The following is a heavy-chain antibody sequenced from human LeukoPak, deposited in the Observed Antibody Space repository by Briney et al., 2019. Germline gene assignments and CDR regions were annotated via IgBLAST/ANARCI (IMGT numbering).Heavy chain of an antibody. CDR2: IYYSGST. D-gene: IGHD3-10*01. J-gene: IGHJ5*02. Sequence: SETLSLTCTVSGGSISSGGYYWSWIRQHPGKGLEWIGYIYYSGSTYYNPSLKSRVTISVDTSKNQCSLKLSSVTAADTAVYYCASGPGGFGAREYWFDPWGQGTLVTVSS. V-gene: IGHV4-31*03. CDR1: GGSISSGGYY. CDR3: ASGPGGFGAREYWFDP.